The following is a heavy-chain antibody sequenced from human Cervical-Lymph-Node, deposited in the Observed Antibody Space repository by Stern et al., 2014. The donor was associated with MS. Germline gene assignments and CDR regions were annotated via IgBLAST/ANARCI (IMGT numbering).Heavy chain of an antibody. J-gene: IGHJ4*02. Sequence: QVQLVQSGAEVKKPGASMTISCKTSGYHFIDHAIHWVRQAPGPRLEWMGWINGGPGTTKYSQKFQGRVSFTRDKAASAAYMDLSSLSPDDTAVYYCARQPDYSDFLDFWGQGTLVTVSS. CDR3: ARQPDYSDFLDF. D-gene: IGHD4-11*01. V-gene: IGHV1-3*01. CDR2: INGGPGTT. CDR1: GYHFIDHA.